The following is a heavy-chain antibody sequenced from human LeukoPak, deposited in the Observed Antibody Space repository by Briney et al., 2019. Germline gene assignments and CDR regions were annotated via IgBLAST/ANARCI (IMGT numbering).Heavy chain of an antibody. CDR2: INPNSGGT. V-gene: IGHV1-2*02. CDR3: ATVDYYDSSGYTFDY. Sequence: ASVKVSCKASGYTFTGYYMHWVRQAPGQGLEWMGWINPNSGGTNYAQKFQGRVTMTRDTSISTAYMELSRLRSDDTAVYYCATVDYYDSSGYTFDYWGQGTLVTVPS. D-gene: IGHD3-22*01. J-gene: IGHJ4*02. CDR1: GYTFTGYY.